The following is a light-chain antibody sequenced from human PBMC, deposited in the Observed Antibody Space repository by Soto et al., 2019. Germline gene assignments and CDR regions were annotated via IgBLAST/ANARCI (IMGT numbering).Light chain of an antibody. CDR2: AAS. J-gene: IGKJ1*01. V-gene: IGKV1-39*01. CDR1: QSISGY. CDR3: QQSYSTRLS. Sequence: DIQMTQSPSSLSASVGDRVTITCRASQSISGYLNWYQQKPGKAPKLLIYAASSLQSGVPSRFSGSGSGTDFTLTISSLQPEDFATYYCQQSYSTRLSFGQGTKVEIK.